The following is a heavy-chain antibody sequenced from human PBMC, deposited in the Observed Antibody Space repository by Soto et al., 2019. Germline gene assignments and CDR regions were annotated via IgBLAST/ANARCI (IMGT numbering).Heavy chain of an antibody. CDR3: ARAGYYYGSGSYPTNYYYYYGMDV. D-gene: IGHD3-10*01. V-gene: IGHV1-18*01. Sequence: QVQLVQSGAEVKKPGASVKVSCKASGYTFTSYGISWVRQAPGQGLEWMGWISAYNGNTNYAQKLQGRVTMTTDTSPSTAYMEVRSLRSDDTAVYYCARAGYYYGSGSYPTNYYYYYGMDVWGQGTTVTVSS. J-gene: IGHJ6*02. CDR1: GYTFTSYG. CDR2: ISAYNGNT.